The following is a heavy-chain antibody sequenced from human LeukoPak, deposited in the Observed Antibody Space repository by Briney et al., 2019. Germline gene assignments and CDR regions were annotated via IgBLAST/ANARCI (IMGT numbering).Heavy chain of an antibody. CDR1: GFTFSSYG. CDR3: AREDCQLLGCFGY. V-gene: IGHV3-30*03. CDR2: ISYDGSNK. D-gene: IGHD2-2*01. Sequence: PGGSLRLSCAASGFTFSSYGMHWVRQAPGKGLEWVAVISYDGSNKYYADSVEGRFTISRDNSKNMLYLQMNNLRAEDTGVYYCAREDCQLLGCFGYWGQGNLVTVSS. J-gene: IGHJ4*02.